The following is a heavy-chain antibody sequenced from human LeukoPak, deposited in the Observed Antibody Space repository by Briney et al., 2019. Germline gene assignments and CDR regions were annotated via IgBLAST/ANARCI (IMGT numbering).Heavy chain of an antibody. J-gene: IGHJ6*02. CDR1: GGSISSSNW. D-gene: IGHD6-13*01. V-gene: IGHV4-4*02. CDR2: IYHSGST. CDR3: ARDWVSSSWSHYYYGMDV. Sequence: SGALSLTCVVSGGSISSSNWWSWVRQPPGKGLEWIGEIYHSGSTNYNPSLKSRVTISVDKSKNQFSLKLSSVTAADTAVYYCARDWVSSSWSHYYYGMDVWGQGTTVTVSS.